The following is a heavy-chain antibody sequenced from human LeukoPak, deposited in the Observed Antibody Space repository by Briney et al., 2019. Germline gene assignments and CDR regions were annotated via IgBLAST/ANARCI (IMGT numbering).Heavy chain of an antibody. J-gene: IGHJ6*03. CDR2: ISSSSSYI. CDR3: ARGGTTAYYYYYYMDV. V-gene: IGHV3-21*01. D-gene: IGHD1-26*01. Sequence: KPGGSLRLSCAASGFTFSSYSMNWVRQAPGKVLEWVSSISSSSSYIYYADSVKGRFTISRDNAKNSLCLQMNSLRAEDTAVYYCARGGTTAYYYYYYMDVWGKGTTVTVSS. CDR1: GFTFSSYS.